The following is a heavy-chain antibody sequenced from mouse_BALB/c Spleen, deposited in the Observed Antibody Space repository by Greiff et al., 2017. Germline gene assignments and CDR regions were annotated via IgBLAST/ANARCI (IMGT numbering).Heavy chain of an antibody. CDR1: GFSLTGYG. D-gene: IGHD1-1*01. CDR2: IWGDGST. V-gene: IGHV2-6-7*01. J-gene: IGHJ1*01. CDR3: AREGGSSYRGFDV. Sequence: VKLMESGPGLVAPSQSLSITCTVSGFSLTGYGVNWVRQPPGKGLEWLGMIWGDGSTDYNSALKSRLSISKDNSKSQVFLKMNSLQTDDTARYYCAREGGSSYRGFDVWGAGTTVTVSS.